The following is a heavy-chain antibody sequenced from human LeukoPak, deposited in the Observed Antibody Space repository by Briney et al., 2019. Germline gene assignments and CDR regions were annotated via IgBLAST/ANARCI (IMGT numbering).Heavy chain of an antibody. Sequence: GGSLRLSCAASGFTFSRNYMSWVGQAQGKGLEWVPVIYSGGSTYYADSVKGRFTISRDNSKNTLYLQMNSLRAEDTAVHYCARDGRYGDYVGYWGQGTLVTVSS. J-gene: IGHJ4*02. CDR3: ARDGRYGDYVGY. CDR2: IYSGGST. D-gene: IGHD1-26*01. CDR1: GFTFSRNY. V-gene: IGHV3-53*01.